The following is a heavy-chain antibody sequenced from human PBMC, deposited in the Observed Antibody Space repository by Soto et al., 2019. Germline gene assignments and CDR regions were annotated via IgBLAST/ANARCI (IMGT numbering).Heavy chain of an antibody. CDR2: IYSGGAT. Sequence: PGGSLRLSCAAAGFSVSNSHISWVRQPSGKGLEWVSVIYSGGATHYAVSVKGRLIISRDKSKNTVDLQMNTLTAEDTAVDYCATVGCDESGRYLFGYNWCGTWGRGTLV. V-gene: IGHV3-53*01. CDR3: ATVGCDESGRYLFGYNWCGT. D-gene: IGHD1-1*01. CDR1: GFSVSNSH. J-gene: IGHJ5*02.